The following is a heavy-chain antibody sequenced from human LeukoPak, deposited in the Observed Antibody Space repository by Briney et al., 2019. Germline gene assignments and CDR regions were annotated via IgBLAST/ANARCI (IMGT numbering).Heavy chain of an antibody. D-gene: IGHD4-17*01. CDR2: INHSGST. CDR3: ARGTMTTVTYYFDY. Sequence: PSETPSLTCAVYGGSFSGYYWSWIRQPPGKGLEWIGEINHSGSTNYNLSLKSRVTISVDTSKNQFSLKLSSVTAADTAVYYCARGTMTTVTYYFDYWGQGTLVTVSS. CDR1: GGSFSGYY. J-gene: IGHJ4*02. V-gene: IGHV4-34*01.